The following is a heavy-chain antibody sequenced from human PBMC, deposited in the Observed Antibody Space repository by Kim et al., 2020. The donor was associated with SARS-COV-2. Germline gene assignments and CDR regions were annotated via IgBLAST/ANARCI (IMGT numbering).Heavy chain of an antibody. V-gene: IGHV3-48*03. D-gene: IGHD1-1*01. Sequence: GGSLRLSCVASGFTFSDYEMNWVRQAPGKGPEWVLCIRSSGDAIYYADFVKGRFTISRENANNSLYLQMNSLKVEDTAVYYCARGGYGSFLWGQGTLVTVSS. CDR3: ARGGYGSFL. CDR2: IRSSGDAI. J-gene: IGHJ4*02. CDR1: GFTFSDYE.